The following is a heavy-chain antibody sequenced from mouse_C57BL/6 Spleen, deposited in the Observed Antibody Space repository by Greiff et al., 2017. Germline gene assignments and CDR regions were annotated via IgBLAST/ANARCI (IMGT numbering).Heavy chain of an antibody. Sequence: QVQLQQSGPELVKPGASVKISCKASGYAFSSSWMNWVKQRPGKGLEWIGRIYPGDGDTNYNGKFKGKATLTADKSSSTAYMQLSSLTSEDSAVYFWAREGLGGPMEFAYWGQGTLVTVSA. CDR2: IYPGDGDT. D-gene: IGHD3-3*01. J-gene: IGHJ3*01. V-gene: IGHV1-82*01. CDR3: AREGLGGPMEFAY. CDR1: GYAFSSSW.